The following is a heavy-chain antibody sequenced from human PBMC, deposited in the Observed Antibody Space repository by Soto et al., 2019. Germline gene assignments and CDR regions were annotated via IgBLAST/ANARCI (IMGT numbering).Heavy chain of an antibody. CDR2: IYHSGST. V-gene: IGHV4-4*02. D-gene: IGHD6-19*01. Sequence: SETLSLTCADSGCPIRTSNWWSWVRQPPGKGLEWIGEIYHSGSTNYNPSLKSRVTISVDKSKNQFSLKLSSVTAADTAVYYCARVFSSGWYGDYYYGMDVWGQGTTVT. CDR3: ARVFSSGWYGDYYYGMDV. CDR1: GCPIRTSNW. J-gene: IGHJ6*02.